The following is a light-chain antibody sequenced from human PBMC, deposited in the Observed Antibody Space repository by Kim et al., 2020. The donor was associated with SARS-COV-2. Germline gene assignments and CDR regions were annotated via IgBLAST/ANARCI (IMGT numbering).Light chain of an antibody. CDR3: SAWDSSLSAWV. Sequence: PTATLTCSGNSNNVGNEGVVWLYQHQGHPPKLLSYRDNNRPSEISDRFSASRSGNTASLTITGLQPEDEADYYCSAWDSSLSAWVFGGGTQLTVL. CDR2: RDN. J-gene: IGLJ3*02. V-gene: IGLV10-54*04. CDR1: SNNVGNEG.